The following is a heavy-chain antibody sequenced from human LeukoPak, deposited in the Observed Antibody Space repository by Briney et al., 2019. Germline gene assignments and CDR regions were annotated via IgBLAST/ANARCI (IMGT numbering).Heavy chain of an antibody. J-gene: IGHJ4*02. D-gene: IGHD1-14*01. CDR2: IGPTGSDR. V-gene: IGHV3-21*06. CDR3: ATETNGRHYDY. Sequence: GGSLRLSCTASGLTFSTSGFNWVRQAPGKGLEWVASIGPTGSDRYHADSIKGRFTTSRDNANNFLYLQMNSLRAEDTAVYYCATETNGRHYDYWGQGTLLTVSS. CDR1: GLTFSTSG.